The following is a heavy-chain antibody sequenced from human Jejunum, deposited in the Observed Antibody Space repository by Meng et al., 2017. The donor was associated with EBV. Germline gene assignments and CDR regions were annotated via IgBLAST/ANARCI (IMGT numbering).Heavy chain of an antibody. CDR1: GFTFNSHT. CDR2: ITDSGGST. V-gene: IGHV3-23*01. J-gene: IGHJ5*02. Sequence: VKLLASGGGLVLPGGSLRLSCAASGFTFNSHTMSWVRQAPGKGLEWVSAITDSGGSTYYTDSVKGRFTISRDNSKNTLYLQMNSLRAEDTAVYYCAKLTRAWGQGTLVTVSS. CDR3: AKLTRA.